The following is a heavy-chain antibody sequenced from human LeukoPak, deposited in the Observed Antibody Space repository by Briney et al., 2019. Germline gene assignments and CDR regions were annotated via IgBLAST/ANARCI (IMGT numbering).Heavy chain of an antibody. J-gene: IGHJ6*04. Sequence: SETLSLTCTVSGGSISSYYWSWIRQPPGKGLEWIGYIYYSGSTNYNPSLKSRVTISVDTSKNQFSLKLSSVTAADTAVYYCARQGYCSGGSCPHHYYYYNMDVWGKGTTVTVSS. CDR2: IYYSGST. D-gene: IGHD2-15*01. CDR3: ARQGYCSGGSCPHHYYYYNMDV. V-gene: IGHV4-59*08. CDR1: GGSISSYY.